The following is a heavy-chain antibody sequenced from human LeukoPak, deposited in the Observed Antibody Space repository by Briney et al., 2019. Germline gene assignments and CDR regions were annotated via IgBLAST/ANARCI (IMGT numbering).Heavy chain of an antibody. J-gene: IGHJ5*02. V-gene: IGHV3-21*01. CDR1: GFTFDDYG. Sequence: PGGPLRLSCAASGFTFDDYGMNWVRQAPGKGLEWVSSISSTSDYIYYADSVKGRFTISRDNAEKSLYLQMNSLGAEDTAVYYCARGATTTRFGRFDPWGQGTRVIVSS. CDR3: ARGATTTRFGRFDP. CDR2: ISSTSDYI. D-gene: IGHD4-17*01.